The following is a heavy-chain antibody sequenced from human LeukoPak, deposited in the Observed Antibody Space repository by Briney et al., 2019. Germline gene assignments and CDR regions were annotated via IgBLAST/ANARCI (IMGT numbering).Heavy chain of an antibody. Sequence: SETLSLTCTVSGGSISSYYWSWIRQPPGKGLEWIGYIYYSGSTNYNPSLKSRVTISVDTSKNQFSLKLSSVTAADTAVYYCARGPYYDSTFDYWGQGTLVTVSS. CDR3: ARGPYYDSTFDY. CDR2: IYYSGST. D-gene: IGHD3-22*01. V-gene: IGHV4-59*01. J-gene: IGHJ4*02. CDR1: GGSISSYY.